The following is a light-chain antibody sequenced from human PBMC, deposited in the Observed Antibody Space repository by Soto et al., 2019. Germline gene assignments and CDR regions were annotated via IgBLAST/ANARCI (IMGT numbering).Light chain of an antibody. J-gene: IGLJ1*01. CDR2: DVT. CDR1: SSYVGGYNY. Sequence: QSALTQPASVSGSPGQSITISCTGTSSYVGGYNYVSWYQHHPGKAPKLIIYDVTNRPSGVSNPFSGSKSGNTASLTISGLQPEDEADYYCSSYTTSNTRQIVFGTGTKLTVL. V-gene: IGLV2-14*03. CDR3: SSYTTSNTRQIV.